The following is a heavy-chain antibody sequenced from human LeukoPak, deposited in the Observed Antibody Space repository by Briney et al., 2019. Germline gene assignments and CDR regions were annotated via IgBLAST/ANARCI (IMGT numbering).Heavy chain of an antibody. CDR1: GGSISSSNW. V-gene: IGHV4-4*02. CDR2: IYHSGST. J-gene: IGHJ4*02. D-gene: IGHD6-13*01. CDR3: ARLSIAAAGLDY. Sequence: PSETLSLTCAVSGGSISSSNWWSWVRQPPGKGLEWIGEIYHSGSTNYNPSLKSRVTISVDTSKNQFSLKLSSVTAADTAVYYCARLSIAAAGLDYWGQGTLVTVSS.